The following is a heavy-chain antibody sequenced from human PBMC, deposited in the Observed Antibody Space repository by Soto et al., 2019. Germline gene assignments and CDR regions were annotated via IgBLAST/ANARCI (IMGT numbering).Heavy chain of an antibody. D-gene: IGHD1-7*01. Sequence: LRLSCATSGLTFSNYAMSWVRQAPGGGLEWVSSMSGSSSTTYYADSVRGRFTISRDRSKNTLYLQMSSLRAEDTALYYCAKNQERELPRVIDFWGQGTTVTVSS. CDR2: MSGSSSTT. V-gene: IGHV3-23*01. CDR1: GLTFSNYA. CDR3: AKNQERELPRVIDF. J-gene: IGHJ6*02.